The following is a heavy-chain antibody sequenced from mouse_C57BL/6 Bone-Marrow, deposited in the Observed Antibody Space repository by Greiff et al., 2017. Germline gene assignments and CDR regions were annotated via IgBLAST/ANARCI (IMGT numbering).Heavy chain of an antibody. V-gene: IGHV14-4*01. J-gene: IGHJ2*01. Sequence: EVQLQQSGAELVRPGASVKLSCTASGFNFNDYYMHWVKQTPEQGLEWIGWIDPENGDTEYASKFQGKATITADTSSNTAYLQLSSLTSEDTAVSYCTSWLRRGRFDYWGQGTTLTVSS. CDR2: IDPENGDT. CDR1: GFNFNDYY. D-gene: IGHD2-2*01. CDR3: TSWLRRGRFDY.